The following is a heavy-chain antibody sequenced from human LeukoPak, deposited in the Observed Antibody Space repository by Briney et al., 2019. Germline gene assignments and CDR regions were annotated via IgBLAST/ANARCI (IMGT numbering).Heavy chain of an antibody. D-gene: IGHD2-15*01. Sequence: GGSLRLSCAASGFTFSSYAMSWVRQAPGKGLEWVSTISVSGGNTYYADSVKGRFTISRDNSKSTMYMQMNSLRVEDTATYYWFGYCSGGNCYSGAYLGQGTLVTVSS. CDR2: ISVSGGNT. V-gene: IGHV3-23*01. CDR3: FGYCSGGNCYSGAY. J-gene: IGHJ4*02. CDR1: GFTFSSYA.